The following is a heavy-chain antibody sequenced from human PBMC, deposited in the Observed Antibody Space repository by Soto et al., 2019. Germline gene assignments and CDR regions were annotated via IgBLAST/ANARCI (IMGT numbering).Heavy chain of an antibody. CDR1: GFTFSDYA. Sequence: GGSLRLSCAASGFTFSDYAMSWVRQAPGKGLEWVSAISGAGNSASHASSVQGQVTISADKSINTAYLQWSSLKASDTATYYCARTYSGTYPPPYYFDYWGQGSLVTVSS. CDR3: ARTYSGTYPPPYYFDY. J-gene: IGHJ4*02. V-gene: IGHV3-23*01. CDR2: ISGAGNSA. D-gene: IGHD1-26*01.